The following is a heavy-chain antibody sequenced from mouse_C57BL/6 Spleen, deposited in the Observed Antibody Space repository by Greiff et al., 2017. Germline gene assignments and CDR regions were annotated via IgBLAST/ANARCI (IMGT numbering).Heavy chain of an antibody. CDR1: GFTFSDAW. CDR3: TSYYGSILYWYFDV. J-gene: IGHJ1*03. CDR2: IRNKANNHAT. D-gene: IGHD1-1*01. V-gene: IGHV6-6*01. Sequence: EVKVEESGGGLVQPGGSMKLSCAASGFTFSDAWMDWVRQSPEKGLEWVAEIRNKANNHATYYAESVKGRFTISRDDSKSSVYLQMNSLRAEDTGIYYCTSYYGSILYWYFDVWGTGTTVTVSS.